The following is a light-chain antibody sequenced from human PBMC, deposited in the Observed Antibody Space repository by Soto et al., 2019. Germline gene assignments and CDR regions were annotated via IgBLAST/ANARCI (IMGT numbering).Light chain of an antibody. J-gene: IGLJ1*01. CDR1: SSNIGAGYD. CDR3: QSFDSTLDARYV. CDR2: AYS. Sequence: QAVVTQPPSVSGAPGQRVTISCTGSSSNIGAGYDVHWYQQLPGTAPKLLIFAYSSRPSGVPDRFSGSRSATSASLAITGLQAEDEADYYCQSFDSTLDARYVFGTGTKLTVL. V-gene: IGLV1-40*01.